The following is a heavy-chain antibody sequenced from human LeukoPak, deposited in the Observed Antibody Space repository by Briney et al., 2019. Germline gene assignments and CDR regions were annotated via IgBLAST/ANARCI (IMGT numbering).Heavy chain of an antibody. CDR2: IKQDGSEK. CDR3: ARDLADIWFGEFSPGSTDY. V-gene: IGHV3-7*01. D-gene: IGHD3-10*01. Sequence: PGGFLRLSCAASGFTFSSYWMSWVRQAPGKGLEWVANIKQDGSEKYYVDSVKGRFTISRDNAKNSLYLQMNSLRAEGTAVYYCARDLADIWFGEFSPGSTDYWGQGTLVTVSS. J-gene: IGHJ4*02. CDR1: GFTFSSYW.